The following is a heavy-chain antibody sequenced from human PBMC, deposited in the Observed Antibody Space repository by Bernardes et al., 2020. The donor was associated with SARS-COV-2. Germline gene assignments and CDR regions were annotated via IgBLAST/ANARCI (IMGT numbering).Heavy chain of an antibody. D-gene: IGHD6-25*01. CDR3: ARALRPAAHDPFDI. V-gene: IGHV4-34*01. Sequence: SETLSLTCAVYGGSFSGSYWTWIRQPPGKGLEWIGDINHSRSTNYSPSLKSRVTISVDTSKNQVSLRLRSVTAADTAVYYCARALRPAAHDPFDIWGQGTLVTVSS. J-gene: IGHJ3*02. CDR1: GGSFSGSY. CDR2: INHSRST.